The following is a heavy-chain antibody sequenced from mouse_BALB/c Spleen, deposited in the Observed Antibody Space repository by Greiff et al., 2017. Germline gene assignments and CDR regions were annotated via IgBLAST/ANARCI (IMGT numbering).Heavy chain of an antibody. V-gene: IGHV5-9-3*01. Sequence: EVHLVESGGGLVKPGGSLKLSCAASGFTFSSYAMSWVRQTPEKRLEWVATISSGGSYTYYPDSVKGRFTISRDNAKNTLYLQMSSLRSEDTAMYYCARRLYYDYDGFAYWGQGTLVTVSA. J-gene: IGHJ3*01. CDR1: GFTFSSYA. CDR3: ARRLYYDYDGFAY. D-gene: IGHD2-4*01. CDR2: ISSGGSYT.